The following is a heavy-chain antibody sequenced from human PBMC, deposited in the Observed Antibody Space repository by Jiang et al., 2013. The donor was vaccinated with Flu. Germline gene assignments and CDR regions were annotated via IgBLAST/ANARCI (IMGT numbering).Heavy chain of an antibody. CDR3: ARGYYDSSGVFDS. D-gene: IGHD3-22*01. Sequence: QLVESGGGLVQPGGSLRLSCVASGFIFRTYDMHWVRQVTGKRLEWVSSIATGGDTYYADSVKGRCTISRENAKNSLHLQMNNLRAGDTAVYYCARGYYDSSGVFDSWGQG. CDR2: IATGGDT. J-gene: IGHJ4*02. CDR1: GFIFRTYD. V-gene: IGHV3-13*01.